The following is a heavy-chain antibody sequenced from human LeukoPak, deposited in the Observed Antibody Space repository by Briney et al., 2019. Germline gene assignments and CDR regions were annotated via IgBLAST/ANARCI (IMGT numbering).Heavy chain of an antibody. CDR2: ISGSGGST. CDR1: GFTFSSYA. D-gene: IGHD2-2*01. J-gene: IGHJ4*02. Sequence: GGSLRLSCAASGFTFSSYAMSWVRQAPGKGLEWVLAISGSGGSTYYADSVKGRFTISRDNSKNTLYLQMNSLRAEDTAVYYCAKGPAVVVVPAATLLDYWGQGTLVTVSS. CDR3: AKGPAVVVVPAATLLDY. V-gene: IGHV3-23*01.